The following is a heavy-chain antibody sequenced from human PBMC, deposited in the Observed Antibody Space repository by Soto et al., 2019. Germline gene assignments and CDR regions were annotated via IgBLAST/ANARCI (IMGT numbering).Heavy chain of an antibody. CDR2: INPANGNT. Sequence: QVQLAQSGAEERKPGASVKVSCEATGYTFTAYAMHWMRQAPGQRLEWMGWINPANGNTKYSQKFQGRLTITSDTSANTVYMELNSLTSEDTAMYYCTRSAISPYGGLIGPFDYWGQGNLVTVSS. CDR1: GYTFTAYA. J-gene: IGHJ4*02. D-gene: IGHD3-16*02. CDR3: TRSAISPYGGLIGPFDY. V-gene: IGHV1-3*05.